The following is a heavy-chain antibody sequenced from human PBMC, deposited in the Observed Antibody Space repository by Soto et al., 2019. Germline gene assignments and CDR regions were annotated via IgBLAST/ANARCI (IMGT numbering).Heavy chain of an antibody. CDR2: IYYSGST. J-gene: IGHJ6*03. CDR3: ARRFRKGYSSSWYNKQAQRDYYYYMDV. CDR1: GGSISSSSYY. Sequence: QLQLQESGPGLVKPSETLSLTCTVSGGSISSSSYYWGWIRQPPGKGLEWIGSIYYSGSTYYNPSLKSRVTISVDTSKNQFSLKLSSVTAADTAVYYCARRFRKGYSSSWYNKQAQRDYYYYMDVWGKGTTVTVSS. D-gene: IGHD6-13*01. V-gene: IGHV4-39*01.